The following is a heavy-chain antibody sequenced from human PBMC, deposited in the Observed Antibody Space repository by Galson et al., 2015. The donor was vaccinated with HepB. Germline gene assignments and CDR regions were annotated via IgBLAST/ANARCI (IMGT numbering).Heavy chain of an antibody. CDR1: GYTFTGYY. D-gene: IGHD3-3*01. Sequence: SVKVSCKASGYTFTGYYMHWVRQAPGQGLEWMGWISPNSGDTVYAQKFQGRVTMTRDTSISTAYMELSRLRSDDTAIYYCATRSTFGVVISYWGQGTLVTVSS. CDR3: ATRSTFGVVISY. J-gene: IGHJ4*02. V-gene: IGHV1-2*02. CDR2: ISPNSGDT.